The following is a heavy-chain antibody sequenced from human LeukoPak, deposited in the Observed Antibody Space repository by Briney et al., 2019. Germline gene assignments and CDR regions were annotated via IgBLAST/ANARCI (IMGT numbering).Heavy chain of an antibody. D-gene: IGHD6-13*01. Sequence: GGSLRLSCAASGFTFSSYDMHWVRQATGKGLEWVSAIGTAGDTYYPGSVKGRFTISRENAKNSLYLQMNSLRAGDTAVYYCARRSSSSSWYWRYFDYWGQGTLVTVSS. CDR3: ARRSSSSSWYWRYFDY. V-gene: IGHV3-13*01. CDR2: IGTAGDT. J-gene: IGHJ4*02. CDR1: GFTFSSYD.